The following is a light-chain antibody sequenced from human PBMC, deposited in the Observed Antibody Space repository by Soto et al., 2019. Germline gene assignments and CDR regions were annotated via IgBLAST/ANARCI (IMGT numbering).Light chain of an antibody. CDR3: QHYNDSPLT. J-gene: IGKJ4*01. CDR2: DAS. CDR1: QNIWNK. V-gene: IGKV3-15*01. Sequence: EILLTQSPATLSVSPGERVTLSCRASQNIWNKLAWYQQKPGQTPRLLIFDASARATGVPARFSGSGSETEFTLPISSLQSEDFEVYYCQHYNDSPLTFGGGTKVDIK.